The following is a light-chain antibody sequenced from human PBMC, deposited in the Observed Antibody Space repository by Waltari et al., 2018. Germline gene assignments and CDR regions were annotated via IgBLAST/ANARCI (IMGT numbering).Light chain of an antibody. CDR3: QRYGSSLT. J-gene: IGKJ4*01. CDR2: AAS. Sequence: IVLTQSPGTMSLSPGERATLSCRASQSVSSTYLAWYQQKPGQAPRLLIYAASKRATGIPDRFRGSGSGTDFTLTISRLEPEDFAVYYCQRYGSSLTFGGGT. V-gene: IGKV3-20*01. CDR1: QSVSSTY.